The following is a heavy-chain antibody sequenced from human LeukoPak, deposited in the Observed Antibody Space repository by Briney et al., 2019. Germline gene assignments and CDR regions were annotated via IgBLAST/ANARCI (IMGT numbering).Heavy chain of an antibody. Sequence: ASVKVSCKASGYTFTNSYIHWVRQAPGQVLEWMGLINPDGGNTNYAQNFQGRVTLTRDTSTSTVYMELSSLRSEDTAAYYCARGVGATISYYHYYIDVWGKGTTVTVSS. V-gene: IGHV1-46*01. CDR3: ARGVGATISYYHYYIDV. CDR2: INPDGGNT. D-gene: IGHD1-26*01. CDR1: GYTFTNSY. J-gene: IGHJ6*03.